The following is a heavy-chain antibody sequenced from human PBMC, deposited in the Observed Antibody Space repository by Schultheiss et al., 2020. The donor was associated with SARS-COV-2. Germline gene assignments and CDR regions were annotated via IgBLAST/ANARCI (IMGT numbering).Heavy chain of an antibody. D-gene: IGHD2-21*02. Sequence: GGSLRLSCAASGFTFSAYSMNWVRQARGKGLEWVSSISGSGIYIYYADSVKGRFTISRDNAKNSLYLQMTSLRVEDMAVYYCARGGGYKFGDEFDYWGQGTLVTVSS. V-gene: IGHV3-21*01. CDR2: ISGSGIYI. CDR3: ARGGGYKFGDEFDY. CDR1: GFTFSAYS. J-gene: IGHJ4*02.